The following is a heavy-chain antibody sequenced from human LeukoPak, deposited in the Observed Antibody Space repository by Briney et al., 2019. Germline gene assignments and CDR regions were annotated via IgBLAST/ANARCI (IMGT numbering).Heavy chain of an antibody. CDR1: GGSFSGYY. Sequence: SETLSLTCAVYGGSFSGYYWSWIRQPPGKGLEWIGEINHSGSTNYNPSLKSRVTISVDTSKNQFSLKLSSVTAADTAVYYCARVFNYYDSSGYGYYYYYYMDVWGKGTTVTVSS. CDR3: ARVFNYYDSSGYGYYYYYYMDV. D-gene: IGHD3-22*01. V-gene: IGHV4-34*01. CDR2: INHSGST. J-gene: IGHJ6*03.